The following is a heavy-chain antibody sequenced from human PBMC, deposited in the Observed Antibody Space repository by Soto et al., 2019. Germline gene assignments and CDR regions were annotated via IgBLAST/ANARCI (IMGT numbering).Heavy chain of an antibody. CDR3: EREYCSGGSCYPHY. D-gene: IGHD2-15*01. Sequence: ASVKVSGKASVYTFTSYVISWVRQAPGQGLEWMGWISAYNGNTNYAQKLQGRVTMTTDTSTSTAYMELRSLRSDDTAVYYCEREYCSGGSCYPHYWGLGTLVTVSS. CDR1: VYTFTSYV. CDR2: ISAYNGNT. J-gene: IGHJ4*02. V-gene: IGHV1-18*01.